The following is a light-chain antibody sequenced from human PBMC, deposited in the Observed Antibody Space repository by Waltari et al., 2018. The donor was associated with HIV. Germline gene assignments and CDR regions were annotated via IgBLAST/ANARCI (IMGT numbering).Light chain of an antibody. Sequence: QSALTQPASVSGSPGQSITISCTGTSSDVGGYNHVSWYQQHPGTAPKLMIFGVSNRPSGVSNLFSGSKSGNTASLTISWLQAEDEADYYCSSYTRSSTLGVFGTGTKVTVL. CDR1: SSDVGGYNH. V-gene: IGLV2-14*03. J-gene: IGLJ1*01. CDR2: GVS. CDR3: SSYTRSSTLGV.